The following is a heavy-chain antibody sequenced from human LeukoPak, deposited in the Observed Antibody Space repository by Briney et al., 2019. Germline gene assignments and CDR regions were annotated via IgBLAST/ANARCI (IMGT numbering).Heavy chain of an antibody. Sequence: SQTLSLTGTVSGGSISSGDYYWSWIRQPPGKGLEWIGYIYYSGSTYYNPSLKSRVTISVDTSKNQFSLKLSSVTAADTAVYYCVATVTTGPLYFGYWGQGTLVTVSS. CDR2: IYYSGST. CDR1: GGSISSGDYY. D-gene: IGHD4-17*01. CDR3: VATVTTGPLYFGY. V-gene: IGHV4-30-4*01. J-gene: IGHJ4*02.